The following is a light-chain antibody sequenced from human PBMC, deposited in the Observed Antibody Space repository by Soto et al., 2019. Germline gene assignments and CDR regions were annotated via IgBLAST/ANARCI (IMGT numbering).Light chain of an antibody. CDR1: QGISSY. J-gene: IGKJ1*01. V-gene: IGKV1-8*01. Sequence: AIRMTQSPSSLSASTGDRVTITCRASQGISSYLAWHQQKPGKAPKLLIYAASTLQSGVPSRFSGSESGTEFTLTISSLQPEDFATYYCQQLNNYPRTCGQGTKVDIK. CDR2: AAS. CDR3: QQLNNYPRT.